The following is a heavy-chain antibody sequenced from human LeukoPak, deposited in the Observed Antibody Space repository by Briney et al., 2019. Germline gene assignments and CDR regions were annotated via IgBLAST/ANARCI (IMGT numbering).Heavy chain of an antibody. V-gene: IGHV4-39*07. CDR1: GGSISSSSYY. Sequence: PSETLSLTCTVSGGSISSSSYYWGWIRQPPGKGLEWIGSIYYSGSTYYNPSLKSRVTISVDTSKNQFSLKLSSVTAADTAVYYCARVSHQAGLVMDYWGQGTLVTVSS. J-gene: IGHJ4*02. D-gene: IGHD6-19*01. CDR3: ARVSHQAGLVMDY. CDR2: IYYSGST.